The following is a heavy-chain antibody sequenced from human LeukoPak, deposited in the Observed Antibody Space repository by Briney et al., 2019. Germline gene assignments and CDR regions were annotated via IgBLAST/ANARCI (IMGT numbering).Heavy chain of an antibody. V-gene: IGHV4-31*03. Sequence: KPSQTLSLTCTVSGGSISSGGYYWSWIRQHPGKGLEWIGYMYYSGSTYYNPSLKSRVTISVDTSKNQFSLKLSSVTAADTAVYYCARVRYFDWLLYPDAFDIWGQGTMVTVSS. CDR3: ARVRYFDWLLYPDAFDI. CDR1: GGSISSGGYY. D-gene: IGHD3-9*01. CDR2: MYYSGST. J-gene: IGHJ3*02.